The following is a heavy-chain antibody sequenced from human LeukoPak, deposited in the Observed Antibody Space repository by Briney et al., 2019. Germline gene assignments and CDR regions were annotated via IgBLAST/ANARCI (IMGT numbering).Heavy chain of an antibody. V-gene: IGHV3-23*01. CDR3: AKQWLVGG. CDR1: GFTFSSHA. Sequence: GGSLRLSCVASGFTFSSHAMNWVRQAPGKGLEWISSLNETGETTDYAGSERGRFTISRDNSKITLYLQMNSLRADDTAVYYCAKQWLVGGWGRGTLVTVSS. CDR2: LNETGETT. D-gene: IGHD6-19*01. J-gene: IGHJ4*02.